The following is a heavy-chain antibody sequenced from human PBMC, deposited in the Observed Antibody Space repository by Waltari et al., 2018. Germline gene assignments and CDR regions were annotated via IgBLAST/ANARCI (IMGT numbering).Heavy chain of an antibody. D-gene: IGHD3-10*01. Sequence: QVQLVQSGAEVKKPGSSVKVSCKASGGTFSSYAISWVRQAPGQGREWMGGIIPIFGTANYAQKFQGRVTITTDESTSTAYMELSSLRSEDTAVYYCATDNKMVQGVISLSFDYWGQGTLVTVSS. CDR1: GGTFSSYA. J-gene: IGHJ4*02. CDR2: IIPIFGTA. V-gene: IGHV1-69*05. CDR3: ATDNKMVQGVISLSFDY.